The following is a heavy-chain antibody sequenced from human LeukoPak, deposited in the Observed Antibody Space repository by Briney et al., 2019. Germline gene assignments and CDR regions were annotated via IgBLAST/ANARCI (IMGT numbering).Heavy chain of an antibody. D-gene: IGHD2-8*01. Sequence: SETLSLTCTVSGGSISSYYWSWIRQPAGKGLEWIGRIYTTGIANYNPSLKSRLTISVDKSKNQFPLKLSSVTAADTAVYYCARDRTSGVDYWGQGTLVTVSS. CDR2: IYTTGIA. CDR1: GGSISSYY. J-gene: IGHJ4*02. CDR3: ARDRTSGVDY. V-gene: IGHV4-4*07.